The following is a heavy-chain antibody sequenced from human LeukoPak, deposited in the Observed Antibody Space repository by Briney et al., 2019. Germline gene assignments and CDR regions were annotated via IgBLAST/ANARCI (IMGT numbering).Heavy chain of an antibody. V-gene: IGHV4-31*03. D-gene: IGHD3-3*01. CDR1: GGSISSGGYY. J-gene: IGHJ4*02. CDR2: IYYSGST. CDR3: ARGRNDFWSGYYLPY. Sequence: SQTLSLTCTVSGGSISSGGYYWSWIRQHPGKGLEWIGYIYYSGSTNYNPSLKSRVTISVDTSKNQFSLKLSSVTAADTAVYYCARGRNDFWSGYYLPYWGQGTLVTVSS.